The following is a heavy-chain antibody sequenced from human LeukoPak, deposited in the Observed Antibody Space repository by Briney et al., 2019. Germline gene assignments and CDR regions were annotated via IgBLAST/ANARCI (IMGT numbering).Heavy chain of an antibody. D-gene: IGHD6-13*01. CDR1: GFTFSNYA. CDR2: VSGGGGYT. Sequence: PGGSLRLSCAASGFTFSNYAMSWVRQAPGKGLEWVSAVSGGGGYTYYADSVKGRFTISRDNSKNTLYLQMNSLRAEDTAVYYCAKVMAAAVYYFDYWGQGTLVTVSS. CDR3: AKVMAAAVYYFDY. J-gene: IGHJ4*02. V-gene: IGHV3-23*01.